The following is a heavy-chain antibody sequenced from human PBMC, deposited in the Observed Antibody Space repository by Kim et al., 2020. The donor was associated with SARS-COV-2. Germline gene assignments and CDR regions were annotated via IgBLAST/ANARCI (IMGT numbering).Heavy chain of an antibody. CDR3: AKRGFYYGMDV. J-gene: IGHJ6*02. D-gene: IGHD3-16*01. CDR2: ISWNSGSI. CDR1: GFTFDDYA. V-gene: IGHV3-9*01. Sequence: GGSLRLSCAASGFTFDDYAMHWVRQAPGKGLEWVSGISWNSGSIGYADSVKGRFTISRDNAKNSLYLQMNSLRAEDTALYYCAKRGFYYGMDVWGQGTTV.